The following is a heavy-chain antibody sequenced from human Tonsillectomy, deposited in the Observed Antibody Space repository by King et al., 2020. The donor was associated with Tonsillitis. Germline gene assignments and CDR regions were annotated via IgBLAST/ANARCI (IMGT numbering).Heavy chain of an antibody. CDR2: IYYSGST. V-gene: IGHV4-39*01. J-gene: IGHJ6*03. Sequence: QLQESGPGLVKPSETLSLTCTVSGGSISSSSYYWGWIRQPPGKGLEWIGSIYYSGSTYYKSSLKSRVTISVDTSKNQFSLGLSSVTVADTGVYYCARTIYGDYRYYYYMDVWGKGTTVTVSS. CDR3: ARTIYGDYRYYYYMDV. CDR1: GGSISSSSYY. D-gene: IGHD4-17*01.